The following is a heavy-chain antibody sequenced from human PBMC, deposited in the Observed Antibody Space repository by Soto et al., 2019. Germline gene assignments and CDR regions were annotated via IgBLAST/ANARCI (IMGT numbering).Heavy chain of an antibody. Sequence: GGSLRLSCAASGFTFSSYGMHWVRQAPGKGLEWVAVIWYDGSNTYYADSVKGRFTISRDNSKNTLYLQMNSLRAEDTAVYSCARPLGDDILTGYPPVFGMDVWGQGTTVTVSS. D-gene: IGHD3-9*01. CDR1: GFTFSSYG. V-gene: IGHV3-33*01. J-gene: IGHJ6*02. CDR2: IWYDGSNT. CDR3: ARPLGDDILTGYPPVFGMDV.